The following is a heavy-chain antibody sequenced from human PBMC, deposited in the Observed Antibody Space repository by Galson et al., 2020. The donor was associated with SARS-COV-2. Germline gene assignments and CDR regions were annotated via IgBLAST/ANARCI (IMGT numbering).Heavy chain of an antibody. D-gene: IGHD3-10*01. V-gene: IGHV1-2*06. CDR2: INPNSGDT. J-gene: IGHJ5*02. Sequence: ASVKVSCKASGYTFSGHYMHWVRLAPGQGLEWMGRINPNSGDTDVAQKFQGRVTMTTDTSLTTAYMELSRLTSDDTAVYYCTRGSTSSPFYHFGPWGQGTLVTVSS. CDR3: TRGSTSSPFYHFGP. CDR1: GYTFSGHY.